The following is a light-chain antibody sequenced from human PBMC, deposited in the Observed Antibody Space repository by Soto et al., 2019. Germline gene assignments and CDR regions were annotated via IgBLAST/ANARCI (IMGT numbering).Light chain of an antibody. Sequence: NSSDVGGYNYVSWYQQHPGKAPKLMIYDVSNRPSGVSNRFSGSKSGNTASLTISGLQAEDEADYYCSSYTSSSTFYVFGTVTKVTVL. V-gene: IGLV2-14*04. CDR1: SSDVGGYNY. J-gene: IGLJ1*01. CDR3: SSYTSSSTFYV. CDR2: DVS.